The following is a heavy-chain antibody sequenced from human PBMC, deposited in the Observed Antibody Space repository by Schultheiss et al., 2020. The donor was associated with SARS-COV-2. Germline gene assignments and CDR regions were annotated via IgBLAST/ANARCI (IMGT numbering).Heavy chain of an antibody. Sequence: SCAVSSGSISSGGYSWSWIRQPPGKGLEWIGYIYHSGSTYYNPSLKSRVTISVDRSKNQFSLKLTSVTAADTAVYYCARVDSSGPDLFDYWGQGTLVTVSS. CDR3: ARVDSSGPDLFDY. CDR2: IYHSGST. CDR1: SGSISSGGYS. J-gene: IGHJ4*02. D-gene: IGHD3-22*01. V-gene: IGHV4-30-2*01.